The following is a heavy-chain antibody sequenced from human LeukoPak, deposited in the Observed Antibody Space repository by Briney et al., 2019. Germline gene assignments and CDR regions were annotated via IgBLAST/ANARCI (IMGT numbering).Heavy chain of an antibody. CDR1: GGTFSSYA. Sequence: SVKVSCKASGGTFSSYAISWVRQAPGQGLEWMGRIIPIFGIANYAQKFQGRVTITADKSTSTAYMELSSLRSEDTAVYYCARVSTQAPKDITIFGVVTYTHLDYGMDDWGQGTTVTVSS. CDR3: ARVSTQAPKDITIFGVVTYTHLDYGMDD. D-gene: IGHD3-3*01. CDR2: IIPIFGIA. V-gene: IGHV1-69*04. J-gene: IGHJ6*02.